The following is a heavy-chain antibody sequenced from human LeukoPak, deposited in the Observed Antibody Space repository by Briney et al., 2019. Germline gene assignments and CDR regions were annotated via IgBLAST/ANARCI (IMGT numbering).Heavy chain of an antibody. Sequence: GGSLRLSCAASGFTFSNAWMSWVRQAPGKGLEWVGRIKSKTDGGTTDYAAPVKGRFTISRDDSKNTLYLQMNSLKTEDTAVYYCTGTLYGSGSYYYYYYYMDVWGQGTLVTVSS. CDR3: TGTLYGSGSYYYYYYYMDV. J-gene: IGHJ6*03. CDR2: IKSKTDGGTT. D-gene: IGHD3-10*01. V-gene: IGHV3-15*01. CDR1: GFTFSNAW.